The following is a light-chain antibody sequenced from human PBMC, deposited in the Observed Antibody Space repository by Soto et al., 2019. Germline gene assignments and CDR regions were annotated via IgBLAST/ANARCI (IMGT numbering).Light chain of an antibody. J-gene: IGLJ3*02. CDR3: QVWDSSSDHRV. CDR2: DDS. V-gene: IGLV3-21*02. CDR1: NVGSKR. Sequence: SYELTQPPSVSVAPGQTARITGGGNNVGSKRVHWYQQKPGQAPMLVVYDDSDRPSGIPERFSGSNSGNTATLTISRVEAGDEADYYCQVWDSSSDHRVFGGGTKLTVL.